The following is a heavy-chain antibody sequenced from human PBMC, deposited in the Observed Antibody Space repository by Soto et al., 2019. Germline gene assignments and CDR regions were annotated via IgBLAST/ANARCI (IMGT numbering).Heavy chain of an antibody. Sequence: QVQLVESGGGVVQPGRSLRLSCAASGFTFSSYGMHWVRQAPGKGLEWVAVIWYDGSNKYYADSVKGRFTISRDNSKNTLYLQMISLRAEDTAVYYCARDLLLWCGELSPMDVWGQGTTVTVSS. V-gene: IGHV3-33*01. CDR2: IWYDGSNK. D-gene: IGHD3-10*01. CDR1: GFTFSSYG. J-gene: IGHJ6*02. CDR3: ARDLLLWCGELSPMDV.